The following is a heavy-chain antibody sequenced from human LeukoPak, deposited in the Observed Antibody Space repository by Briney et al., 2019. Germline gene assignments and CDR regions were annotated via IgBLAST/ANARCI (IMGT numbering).Heavy chain of an antibody. D-gene: IGHD2-21*02. CDR2: IKQDGSEK. CDR1: GFTFSSYW. Sequence: GGSLRLSCAASGFTFSSYWMSWVRQAPGKGLEWVANIKQDGSEKYYVDSVKGRFTISRDNAKNSLYLQMNSLRAEDMAVYYCARDDYAYCGGDCYSDAFDIWAKGQWSPSLQ. J-gene: IGHJ3*02. CDR3: ARDDYAYCGGDCYSDAFDI. V-gene: IGHV3-7*01.